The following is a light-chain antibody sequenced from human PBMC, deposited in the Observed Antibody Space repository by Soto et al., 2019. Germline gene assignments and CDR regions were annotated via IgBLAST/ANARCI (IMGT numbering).Light chain of an antibody. Sequence: EIVLTQSPGTLSLSPGERTTLSCRASQSVTSSYLAWYRQNPGQPPRLLIYAASRRATAIPDRFIGSGSGTDFTLTISRLEPEDFAVYYCQQYGTAPGTFAQGTKVEIK. V-gene: IGKV3-20*01. CDR3: QQYGTAPGT. J-gene: IGKJ1*01. CDR2: AAS. CDR1: QSVTSSY.